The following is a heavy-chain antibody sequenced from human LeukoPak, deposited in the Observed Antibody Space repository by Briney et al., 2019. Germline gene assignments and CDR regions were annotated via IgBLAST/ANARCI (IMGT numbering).Heavy chain of an antibody. CDR3: ATTMVRGVTSNDAFDI. J-gene: IGHJ3*02. CDR2: ISSSSSYI. CDR1: GFTFSSYS. D-gene: IGHD3-10*01. Sequence: GGSLRLSCAASGFTFSSYSMNWVRQAPGKGLEWVSSISSSSSYIYYADSVKGRFTISRDNAKNSLYLQMNSLRAEDTAVYYCATTMVRGVTSNDAFDIWGQGTMVTVSS. V-gene: IGHV3-21*01.